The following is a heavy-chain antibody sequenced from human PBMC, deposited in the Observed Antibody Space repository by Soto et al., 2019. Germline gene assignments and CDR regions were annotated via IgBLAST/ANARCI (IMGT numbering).Heavy chain of an antibody. V-gene: IGHV3-53*05. Sequence: GGSLRLSCDPSGFSVHGNYMAWVRQASGKGLEWVAVVFSGHMTYYADSVKGRFTITRDNSKNTLYLQMGSLRAEDMAVYYCARSGAECCRSTRWYYYYYGRDVWCQGNTGTV. CDR3: ARSGAECCRSTRWYYYYYGRDV. CDR2: VFSGHMT. CDR1: GFSVHGNY. J-gene: IGHJ6*02. D-gene: IGHD2-2*01.